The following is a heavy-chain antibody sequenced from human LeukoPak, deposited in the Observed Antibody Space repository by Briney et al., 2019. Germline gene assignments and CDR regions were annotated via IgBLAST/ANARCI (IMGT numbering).Heavy chain of an antibody. J-gene: IGHJ4*02. D-gene: IGHD3-22*01. Sequence: GGSLRLSCAASGFTFSSYWMSWVRQAPGKGLEWVANIKQDGSEKYYVDSVKGRFTISRDNAKNSLYLQMNSLRAEDTAVYYCARDVYYYDSSGYYYMDYWGQGALVTVSS. V-gene: IGHV3-7*01. CDR3: ARDVYYYDSSGYYYMDY. CDR2: IKQDGSEK. CDR1: GFTFSSYW.